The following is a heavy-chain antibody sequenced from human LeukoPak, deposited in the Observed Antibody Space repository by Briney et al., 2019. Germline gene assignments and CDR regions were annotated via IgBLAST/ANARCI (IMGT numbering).Heavy chain of an antibody. V-gene: IGHV4-34*01. J-gene: IGHJ5*02. CDR1: GGSFSGYY. CDR2: INHSGST. D-gene: IGHD2-21*02. CDR3: ARGGPHWMVVTTSNWFDP. Sequence: PSETLSLTCAVCGGSFSGYYWSWIRQPPGKGLEWIGEINHSGSTNYNPSLKSRVTVSVDTSKNQFSLKLSSVTAADTAVYYCARGGPHWMVVTTSNWFDPWGQGTLVTVSS.